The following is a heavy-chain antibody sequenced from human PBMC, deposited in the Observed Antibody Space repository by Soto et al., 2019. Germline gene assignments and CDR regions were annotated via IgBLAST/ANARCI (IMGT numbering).Heavy chain of an antibody. CDR3: AGQIIVPGRRGYYFDS. J-gene: IGHJ4*02. CDR1: GGSISDNNYY. D-gene: IGHD6-19*01. CDR2: IHSSGST. Sequence: QLQLQESGPGLVRTSETLSLTCTVSGGSISDNNYYWGWIRQPPGKGLEWIGSIHSSGSTYYNSSLKSRVTRTVDTSKNQFSLKLSSVTAADTAVYYCAGQIIVPGRRGYYFDSWGQGTLVTGSS. V-gene: IGHV4-39*01.